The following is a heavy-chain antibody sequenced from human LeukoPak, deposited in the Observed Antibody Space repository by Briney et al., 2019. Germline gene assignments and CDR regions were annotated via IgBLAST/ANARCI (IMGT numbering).Heavy chain of an antibody. CDR3: ARDAAASTMVRGVSLDY. V-gene: IGHV1-46*01. D-gene: IGHD3-10*01. CDR1: GGTFSSYA. J-gene: IGHJ4*02. Sequence: ASVKVSCKASGGTFSSYAISWVRQAPGQGLEWMGIINPSGGSTSYAQKFQGRVTMTRDMSTSTVYMELSSLRSEDTAVYYCARDAAASTMVRGVSLDYWGQGTLVTVSS. CDR2: INPSGGST.